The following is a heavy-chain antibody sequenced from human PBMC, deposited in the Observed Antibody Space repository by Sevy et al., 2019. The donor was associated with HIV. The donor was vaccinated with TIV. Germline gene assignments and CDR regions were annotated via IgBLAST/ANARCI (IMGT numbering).Heavy chain of an antibody. CDR1: GFTFSSYW. D-gene: IGHD1-26*01. CDR3: ARRPTDQSGSYWFDP. Sequence: GGSLRLSCAASGFTFSSYWMHWVRQAPGKGLVWVSRIKTDGSDKSYADSLKDRFTISRDNTNNTLYLQMKSLRAEDTAVYYCARRPTDQSGSYWFDPWGQGTLVTVSS. CDR2: IKTDGSDK. J-gene: IGHJ5*02. V-gene: IGHV3-74*01.